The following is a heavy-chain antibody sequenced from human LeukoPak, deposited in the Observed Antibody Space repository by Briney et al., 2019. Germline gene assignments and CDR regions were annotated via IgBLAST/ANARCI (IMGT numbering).Heavy chain of an antibody. J-gene: IGHJ4*02. Sequence: GASVKVSCKASGGTFSSYAISWVRQAPGQGLEWMGGIIPIFGTANYAQKFQGRVTITADESTSTAYMELSSLRSEDTAVYYCAKVPNYYVSSGYNENEYYFDYGAREPWSPSPQ. CDR1: GGTFSSYA. D-gene: IGHD3-22*01. CDR3: AKVPNYYVSSGYNENEYYFDY. CDR2: IIPIFGTA. V-gene: IGHV1-69*13.